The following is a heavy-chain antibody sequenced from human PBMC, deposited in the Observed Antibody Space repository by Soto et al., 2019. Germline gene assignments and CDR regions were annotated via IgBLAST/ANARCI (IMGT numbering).Heavy chain of an antibody. Sequence: GGSLRLSCAASGFTFSNAWMSWVRQAPGKGLEWVGRIKSKTDGGTTDYTAPVKGRFTISRDDSKNTLYLQMNSLKTEDTAVYYCTTVSSGPRFFLIGQEYHIWGQGTMVTVSS. V-gene: IGHV3-15*01. CDR2: IKSKTDGGTT. CDR3: TTVSSGPRFFLIGQEYHI. CDR1: GFTFSNAW. D-gene: IGHD6-19*01. J-gene: IGHJ3*02.